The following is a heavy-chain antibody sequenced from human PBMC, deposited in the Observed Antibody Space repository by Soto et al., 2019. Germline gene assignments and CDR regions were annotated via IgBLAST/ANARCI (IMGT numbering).Heavy chain of an antibody. CDR3: AHGSGWLSDH. J-gene: IGHJ4*02. V-gene: IGHV2-5*02. D-gene: IGHD6-19*01. Sequence: QITLKESGPTLVKPTQTLTLTCTFSGFSLSSPAVGVNWIRQPPGKALEWLALIYWDDDKQYSPSLKNRLTITKDTSTNQVVLTMTNMDPVDTATYYCAHGSGWLSDHWGQGTLVTVSS. CDR1: GFSLSSPAVG. CDR2: IYWDDDK.